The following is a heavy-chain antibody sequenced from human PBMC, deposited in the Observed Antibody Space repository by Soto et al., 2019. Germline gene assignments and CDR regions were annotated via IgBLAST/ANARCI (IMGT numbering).Heavy chain of an antibody. V-gene: IGHV4-59*01. CDR1: GGSISSYY. J-gene: IGHJ4*02. CDR2: IYYSGST. D-gene: IGHD3-10*01. CDR3: ARAPRGNYGYPSYFDY. Sequence: QVQLQESGPGLVKPSETLSLTCTVSGGSISSYYWSWIRQPPGKGLEWIGYIYYSGSTNYNPSLKNRVTTSVDTSKNQFSLRLSSVTAADTAVYYCARAPRGNYGYPSYFDYWGQGTLVTVSS.